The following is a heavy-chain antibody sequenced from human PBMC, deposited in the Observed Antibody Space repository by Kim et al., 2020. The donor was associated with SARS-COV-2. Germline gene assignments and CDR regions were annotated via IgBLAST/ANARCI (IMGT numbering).Heavy chain of an antibody. CDR1: GGTFSSYA. CDR3: ARDGQQLLRDNWFDP. V-gene: IGHV1-69*13. Sequence: SVKVSCKASGGTFSSYAISWVRQAPGQGLEWMGGIIPIFGTANYAQKFQGRVTITADESTSTAYMELSSLRSEDTAVYYCARDGQQLLRDNWFDPWGQGTLVTVSS. CDR2: IIPIFGTA. J-gene: IGHJ5*02. D-gene: IGHD6-13*01.